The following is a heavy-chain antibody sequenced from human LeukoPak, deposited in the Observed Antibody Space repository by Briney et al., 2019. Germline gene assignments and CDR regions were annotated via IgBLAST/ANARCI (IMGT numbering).Heavy chain of an antibody. CDR1: VYTFTSYA. Sequence: GASVNVSCKASVYTFTSYAMHWVRQAPGQRLEWMGWINAGNGNTKYSQKFQGRVTITRDTSASTAYMELSSLRSEDTAVYYCARGEDCSGGGCYSEYFQHWGQGTLVTVSS. CDR3: ARGEDCSGGGCYSEYFQH. J-gene: IGHJ1*01. D-gene: IGHD2-15*01. CDR2: INAGNGNT. V-gene: IGHV1-3*01.